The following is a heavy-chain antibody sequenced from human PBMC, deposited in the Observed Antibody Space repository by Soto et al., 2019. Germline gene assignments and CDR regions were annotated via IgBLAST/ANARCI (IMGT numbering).Heavy chain of an antibody. J-gene: IGHJ6*03. Sequence: SETLSLTCTVSGGSISSYYWSWIRQPPGKGLEWIGYIYYSGSTNYNPSLKSRVTISVDTSKNQFSLKLSSVTAADTAVYYCARATKYYSYYYMDVWGKGTTVTVSS. CDR3: ARATKYYSYYYMDV. CDR2: IYYSGST. V-gene: IGHV4-59*01. D-gene: IGHD1-1*01. CDR1: GGSISSYY.